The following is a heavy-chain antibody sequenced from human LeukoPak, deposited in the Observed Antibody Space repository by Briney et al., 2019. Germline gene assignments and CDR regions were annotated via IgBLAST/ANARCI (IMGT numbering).Heavy chain of an antibody. D-gene: IGHD3-3*01. CDR2: INPNSGGT. CDR1: GYTFTGYY. V-gene: IGHV1-2*06. J-gene: IGHJ4*02. CDR3: ARGTSYYDFWSGYEALDY. Sequence: ASVTVSCKASGYTFTGYYMHWVRQAPGQGLEWMGRINPNSGGTNYAQKFQGRVTMTRDTSISTAYMELSRLRSDDTAVYYCARGTSYYDFWSGYEALDYWGQGTLVTVSS.